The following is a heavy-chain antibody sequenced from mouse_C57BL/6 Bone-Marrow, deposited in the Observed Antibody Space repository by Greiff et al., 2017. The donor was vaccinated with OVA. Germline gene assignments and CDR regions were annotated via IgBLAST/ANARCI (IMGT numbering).Heavy chain of an antibody. CDR2: IDPSDSYT. Sequence: VQLQQPGAELVKPGASVKLSCKASGYTFTSYWMQWVKQRPGQGLEWIGEIDPSDSYTNYNQKFKGKATWTVDTSSSTAYMQLSSLTSEDSAVYYCARPSYGYDVFDYWGQGTTLTVSS. CDR3: ARPSYGYDVFDY. CDR1: GYTFTSYW. D-gene: IGHD2-9*01. V-gene: IGHV1-50*01. J-gene: IGHJ2*01.